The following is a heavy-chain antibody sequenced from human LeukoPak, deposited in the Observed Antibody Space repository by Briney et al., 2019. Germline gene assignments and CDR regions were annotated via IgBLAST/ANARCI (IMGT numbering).Heavy chain of an antibody. CDR2: ISANNGNT. Sequence: ASVKVSCKASGYTFTNFDMNWVRQAPGQGLEWMGWISANNGNTNYAQKLQGRVTMTTDTSTGTAYMELTSLRSDDTAVYYCARDRYCSGAGCYSNYYGMDVWGQGTTVTVSS. D-gene: IGHD2-15*01. J-gene: IGHJ6*02. CDR3: ARDRYCSGAGCYSNYYGMDV. V-gene: IGHV1-18*01. CDR1: GYTFTNFD.